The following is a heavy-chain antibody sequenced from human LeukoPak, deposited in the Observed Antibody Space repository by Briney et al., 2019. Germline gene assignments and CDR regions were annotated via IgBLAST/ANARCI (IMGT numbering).Heavy chain of an antibody. CDR1: GSNFMNFG. Sequence: GGSLRLSCAASGSNFMNFGMHWVRQAPGKGLDWVAVIWYDGSFIYYADSVRGRFIISRDNAKNTLYLQMNSLRAEDTAIYYCAKVVQYSASTGTGLASWGQGTLVTVSS. J-gene: IGHJ4*02. V-gene: IGHV3-33*06. CDR2: IWYDGSFI. CDR3: AKVVQYSASTGTGLAS. D-gene: IGHD1-1*01.